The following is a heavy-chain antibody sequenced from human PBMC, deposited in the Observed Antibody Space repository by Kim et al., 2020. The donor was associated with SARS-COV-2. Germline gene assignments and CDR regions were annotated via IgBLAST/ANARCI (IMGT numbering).Heavy chain of an antibody. J-gene: IGHJ4*02. CDR1: GDSVSSNSAG. Sequence: SQTLSLTCAISGDSVSSNSAGWNWIRQYPSRGLEWLGRTYYRSKWSNDYAVSVKTRITINPDTSKNQFSLQLNSVTPEDTAVYYCARERVAAGGRVFDYWGQGTLVTVSS. CDR3: ARERVAAGGRVFDY. V-gene: IGHV6-1*01. CDR2: TYYRSKWSN. D-gene: IGHD6-13*01.